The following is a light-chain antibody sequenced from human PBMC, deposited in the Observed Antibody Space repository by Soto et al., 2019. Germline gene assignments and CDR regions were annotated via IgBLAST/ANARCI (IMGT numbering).Light chain of an antibody. V-gene: IGLV2-14*02. CDR2: EGS. Sequence: QSALTQPASVSGSPGQSITISCTGTSSDVGSYNLVSWYQQHPGKAPKLMIYEGSKRPSGVSNRFSGSKSGNTASLTISGLQAEDEAIYYCSSYTDSSNYVFGTGTKLTVL. J-gene: IGLJ1*01. CDR3: SSYTDSSNYV. CDR1: SSDVGSYNL.